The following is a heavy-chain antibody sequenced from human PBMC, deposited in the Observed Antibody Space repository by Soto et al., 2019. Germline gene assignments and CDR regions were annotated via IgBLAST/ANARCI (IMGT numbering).Heavy chain of an antibody. J-gene: IGHJ6*02. CDR1: GFTFSSYA. V-gene: IGHV3-30-3*01. CDR2: ISYDGSNK. D-gene: IGHD4-4*01. Sequence: QVQLVESGGGVVQPGRSLRLSCAASGFTFSSYAMHWVRQAPGKGLEWVAVISYDGSNKYYADSVKGRFTISRDNSKNTLYLQMNSLRAEDTAVYYCASLGGSNYPDGMDVWGQGTMVTVSS. CDR3: ASLGGSNYPDGMDV.